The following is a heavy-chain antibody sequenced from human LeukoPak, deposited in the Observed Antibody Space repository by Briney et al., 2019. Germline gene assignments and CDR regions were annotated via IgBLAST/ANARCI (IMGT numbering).Heavy chain of an antibody. J-gene: IGHJ5*02. D-gene: IGHD4-17*01. CDR1: GDSISSGSYY. CDR2: IYPSGST. V-gene: IGHV4-61*02. Sequence: SETLSLTCTVSGDSISSGSYYWNWIRQPAGKGLEWIGRIYPSGSTNYNPSLKSRVTISVDTSKNQFSLKLTSVTAADTAVYYCARSPQGTATTANWLDPWGQGTLVTVSS. CDR3: ARSPQGTATTANWLDP.